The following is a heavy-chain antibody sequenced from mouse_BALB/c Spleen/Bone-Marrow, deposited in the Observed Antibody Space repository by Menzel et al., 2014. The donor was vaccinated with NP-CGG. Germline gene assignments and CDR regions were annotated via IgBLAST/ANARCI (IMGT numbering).Heavy chain of an antibody. D-gene: IGHD2-1*01. J-gene: IGHJ2*01. CDR3: ARGGNYGY. CDR1: GYTFTNYW. CDR2: IFPGIGTT. Sequence: VKLMESGAELVKPGASVKLSRKTSGYTFTNYWIQWVKQRPGQGLGWIGEIFPGIGTTYYNEKFKGKATLTIDTSSSTAYMQLSSLTSEDSAVYFCARGGNYGYWGQGTTLTVSS. V-gene: IGHV1S132*01.